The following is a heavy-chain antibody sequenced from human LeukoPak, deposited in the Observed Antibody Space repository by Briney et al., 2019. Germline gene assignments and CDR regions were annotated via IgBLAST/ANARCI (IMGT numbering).Heavy chain of an antibody. Sequence: SETLSPTCTVSGGSISSYYWSWIRQPPGKGLEWIGFIYYSGNTKYSPSLKSRVAISLDTSKNQFSLSLRSVTAADTAVYYCARHFDAFDLWGQGTMVTVSS. V-gene: IGHV4-59*08. CDR1: GGSISSYY. CDR2: IYYSGNT. CDR3: ARHFDAFDL. J-gene: IGHJ3*01.